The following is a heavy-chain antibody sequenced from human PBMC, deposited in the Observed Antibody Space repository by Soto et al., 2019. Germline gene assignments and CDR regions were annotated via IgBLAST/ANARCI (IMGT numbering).Heavy chain of an antibody. Sequence: PGGSLRLSCTASGFSFSSNWVSWVRQAPGKGPEWVANINQDGSEKYCADSVKGRFTISRDNAKNSLYLQMDSLRVEDTALYYCFNVAFGYWGRGTLLTVSS. CDR2: INQDGSEK. CDR1: GFSFSSNW. J-gene: IGHJ4*02. CDR3: FNVAFGY. V-gene: IGHV3-7*01.